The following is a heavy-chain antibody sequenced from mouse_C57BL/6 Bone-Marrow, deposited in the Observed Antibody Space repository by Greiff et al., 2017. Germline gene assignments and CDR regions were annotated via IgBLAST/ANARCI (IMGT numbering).Heavy chain of an antibody. CDR1: GYTFTSYW. CDR2: IDPSDSYT. V-gene: IGHV1-69*01. Sequence: QVQLQQPGAELVMPGASVKLSCKASGYTFTSYWMHWVKQRPGQGLEWIGEIDPSDSYTNYNQKFKGKSTLTVDKYSSTAYMQLSSLTSEDSAVYYCARKTYYYGSSLRYWDFDVWGTGTTVTVSS. D-gene: IGHD1-1*01. CDR3: ARKTYYYGSSLRYWDFDV. J-gene: IGHJ1*03.